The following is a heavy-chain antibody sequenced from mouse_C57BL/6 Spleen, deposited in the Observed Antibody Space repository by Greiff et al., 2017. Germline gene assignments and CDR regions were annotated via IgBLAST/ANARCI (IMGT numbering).Heavy chain of an antibody. J-gene: IGHJ4*01. CDR2: IYPSDSET. D-gene: IGHD2-3*01. V-gene: IGHV1-61*01. CDR1: GYTFTSYW. CDR3: ARDGYYGGTSAMDY. Sequence: QVQLQQPGAELVRPGSSVKLSCKASGYTFTSYWMDWVKQRPGQGLEWIGNIYPSDSETHYNQKFKDKATLTVDKSSSTAYMQLSSLTSEDSAVYYCARDGYYGGTSAMDYWGQGTSVTVSS.